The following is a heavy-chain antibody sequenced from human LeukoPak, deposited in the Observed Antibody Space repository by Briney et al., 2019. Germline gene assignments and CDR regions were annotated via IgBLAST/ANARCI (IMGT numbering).Heavy chain of an antibody. CDR3: ARGGYCGGGTCYSGAFDI. CDR1: GFTFSSYA. J-gene: IGHJ3*02. V-gene: IGHV3-23*01. CDR2: IRGSGGST. Sequence: GGSLRLSCAASGFTFSSYAMSWARQAPGKGLEWVSVIRGSGGSTDYADSVKGRFTITGDNSKNTLYLQMNSLRAEDTAVYYCARGGYCGGGTCYSGAFDIWGQGTMVTVSS. D-gene: IGHD2-15*01.